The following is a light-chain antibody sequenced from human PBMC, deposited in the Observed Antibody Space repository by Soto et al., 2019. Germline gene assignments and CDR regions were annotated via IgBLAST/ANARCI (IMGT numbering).Light chain of an antibody. V-gene: IGKV1-39*01. J-gene: IGKJ5*01. Sequence: DIQMTQSPSSLSASVGDRVTITCRASQSISSYLNWYQQKPGKAPKLLIFAASSLQSGVPSRFGGSGSGTDFTLTVSSLQTEDFATYYCQQSYTSRITFGLGTRLEIK. CDR2: AAS. CDR1: QSISSY. CDR3: QQSYTSRIT.